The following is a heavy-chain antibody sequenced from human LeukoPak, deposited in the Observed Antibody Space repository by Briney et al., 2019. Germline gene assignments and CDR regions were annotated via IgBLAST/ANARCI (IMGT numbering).Heavy chain of an antibody. CDR2: INHSGST. D-gene: IGHD3-16*02. V-gene: IGHV4-34*01. J-gene: IGHJ4*02. Sequence: SETLSLTCAVYGGSFSGYYWSWIRQPPGKGLEWIGEINHSGSTNYNPSLKSRVTISVDTSKNQFSLKLSSVTAADTAVYYLARGYYDYVWGSYRSDYFDYWGQGTLVTVSS. CDR3: ARGYYDYVWGSYRSDYFDY. CDR1: GGSFSGYY.